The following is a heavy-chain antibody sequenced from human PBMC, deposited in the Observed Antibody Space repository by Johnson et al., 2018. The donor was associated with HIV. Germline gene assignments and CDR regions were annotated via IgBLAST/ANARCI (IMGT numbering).Heavy chain of an antibody. Sequence: QVKLVESGGGVVQPGGSLRLSCAASGFTFNSYGMDWVRQAPGKGLEWVAFIRYDGSNKYYADSVKGRFTISRDNSKNTLYLQMNSLRAEDTAVYYCVKCIWGSSLIDAFAVWGQGTMVTVSS. J-gene: IGHJ3*01. CDR3: VKCIWGSSLIDAFAV. CDR2: IRYDGSNK. D-gene: IGHD3-16*01. CDR1: GFTFNSYG. V-gene: IGHV3-30*02.